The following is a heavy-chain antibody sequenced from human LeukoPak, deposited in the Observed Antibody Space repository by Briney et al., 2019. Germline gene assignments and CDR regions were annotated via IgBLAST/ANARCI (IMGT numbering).Heavy chain of an antibody. D-gene: IGHD3-22*01. J-gene: IGHJ2*01. V-gene: IGHV4-59*01. CDR1: GGSISSYY. CDR2: IYYSGST. Sequence: SETLSLTCTVSGGSISSYYWSWIRQPPGRGLEWIGYIYYSGSTNYNPSLKSRVTISVDTSKNQFSLKLSFLTAADTAVYYCARVSHSYYYDPSFWYFDLWGRGTLVTVSS. CDR3: ARVSHSYYYDPSFWYFDL.